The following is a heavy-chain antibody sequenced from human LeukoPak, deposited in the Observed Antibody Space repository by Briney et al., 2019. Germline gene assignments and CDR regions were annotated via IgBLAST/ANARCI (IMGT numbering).Heavy chain of an antibody. Sequence: GGSLRLSCAASGFTFSDYYMSWIRQAPGKGLEWVSYISSSGSTIYYADSVKGRFTISRDNAKNSLYLQMNSLRAEDTAVCYCARDNGDWNYYYYYMDVWGKGTTVTVSS. J-gene: IGHJ6*03. D-gene: IGHD2-21*01. CDR1: GFTFSDYY. V-gene: IGHV3-11*04. CDR2: ISSSGSTI. CDR3: ARDNGDWNYYYYYMDV.